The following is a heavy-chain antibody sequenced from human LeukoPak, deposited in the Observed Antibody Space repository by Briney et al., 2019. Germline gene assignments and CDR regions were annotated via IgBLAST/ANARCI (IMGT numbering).Heavy chain of an antibody. J-gene: IGHJ4*02. Sequence: SETLSLTCTVSGGSISSGSYYWSWIRQPAGKGLEWIGRIYTSGSTNYNPSLKSRVTISVDTSKNQFSLKLSSVTAADTAVYYCVRGVSGGAFNFDYWGQGTLVTVSS. CDR3: VRGVSGGAFNFDY. CDR2: IYTSGST. V-gene: IGHV4-61*02. CDR1: GGSISSGSYY. D-gene: IGHD1-26*01.